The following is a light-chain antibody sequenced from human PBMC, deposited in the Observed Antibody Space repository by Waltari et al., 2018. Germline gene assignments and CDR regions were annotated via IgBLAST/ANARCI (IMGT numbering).Light chain of an antibody. J-gene: IGKJ4*01. CDR2: AAS. V-gene: IGKV1-39*01. CDR3: QQSYRAPQT. CDR1: QSISTS. Sequence: DIQVTQSPSSLSASVGDRVTITCRTSQSISTSLNWYQQKPGKPPKRLIFAASALQSGVSSRFSGSGSQTDFTLTIRKLQPEDFATYYCQQSYRAPQTFGGGTKVDMK.